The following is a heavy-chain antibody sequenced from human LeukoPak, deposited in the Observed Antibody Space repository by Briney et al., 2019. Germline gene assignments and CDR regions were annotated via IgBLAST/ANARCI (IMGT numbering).Heavy chain of an antibody. J-gene: IGHJ4*02. Sequence: SETLSLTCTVSGGSVSSAGYYWSWIRQPPGKGLEWIGYIYYSGSTNYNPSLRSRVTISVDTSKNQFSLKLTSVTAADTAVYYCARGTSIPALGKGLDYWGQGALVTVSS. CDR1: GGSVSSAGYY. CDR3: ARGTSIPALGKGLDY. D-gene: IGHD2-2*02. V-gene: IGHV4-61*08. CDR2: IYYSGST.